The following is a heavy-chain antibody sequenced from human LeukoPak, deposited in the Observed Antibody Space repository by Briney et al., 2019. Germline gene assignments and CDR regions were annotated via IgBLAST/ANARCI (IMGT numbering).Heavy chain of an antibody. CDR1: GGSISSYY. CDR2: IYYSGST. V-gene: IGHV4-59*08. J-gene: IGHJ5*02. CDR3: ARVSGGFDP. D-gene: IGHD3-10*01. Sequence: SEILSLTCTVSGGSISSYYWSWIRQPPGKGLEWIGYIYYSGSTNYNPSLKSRVTISVDTSKNQLSLKLSSVTAADTAVYYCARVSGGFDPWGQGTLVTVSS.